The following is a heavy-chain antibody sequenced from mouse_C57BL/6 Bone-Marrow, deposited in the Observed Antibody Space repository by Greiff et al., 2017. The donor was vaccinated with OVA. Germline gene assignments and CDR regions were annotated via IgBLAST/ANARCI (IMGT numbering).Heavy chain of an antibody. D-gene: IGHD4-1*01. V-gene: IGHV5-6*02. CDR3: ARRLGPSMDY. CDR2: ISSGGSYT. CDR1: GFTFSSYG. Sequence: EVKVVESGGDLVKPGGSLKLSCAASGFTFSSYGMSWVRQTPDKRLEWVATISSGGSYTYYPDSVKGRFTISRDNAKNTLYLQMSSLKSEDTAMYYWARRLGPSMDYWGQGTSVTVSS. J-gene: IGHJ4*01.